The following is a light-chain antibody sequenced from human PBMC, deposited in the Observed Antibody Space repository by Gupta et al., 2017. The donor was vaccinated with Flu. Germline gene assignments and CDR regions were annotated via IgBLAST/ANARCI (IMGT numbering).Light chain of an antibody. CDR3: HQEDNLPLT. CDR1: QSVLHSSNNKNY. Sequence: DIVMTQSPDSLAVSLGGRATITCKSSQSVLHSSNNKNYIAWYQVKPGQSPKLLIYLASTRASGVPDRFSGSVSGTDFTLTISSLQAEDVAAYQCHQEDNLPLTFGGGTKVEIK. V-gene: IGKV4-1*01. J-gene: IGKJ4*01. CDR2: LAS.